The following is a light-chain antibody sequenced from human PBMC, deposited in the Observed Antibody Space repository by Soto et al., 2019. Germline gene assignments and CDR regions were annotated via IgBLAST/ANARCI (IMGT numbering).Light chain of an antibody. CDR1: SGSVSTTYY. V-gene: IGLV8-61*01. CDR2: STD. CDR3: VLYMGRGIWV. J-gene: IGLJ3*02. Sequence: QAVVTQEPSFSVSPGRTVTLTCGLSSGSVSTTYYPTWYQQTPGQAPRTLIYSTDTRSSGVPDRFSGSILGNKAALTITGAQADDESDDYCVLYMGRGIWVFGGGTQLTVL.